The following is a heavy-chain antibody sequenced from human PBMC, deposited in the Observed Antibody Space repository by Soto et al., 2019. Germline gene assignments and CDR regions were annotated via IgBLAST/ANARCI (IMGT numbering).Heavy chain of an antibody. J-gene: IGHJ4*02. CDR3: AREDYYDSSGYYASYFDY. Sequence: ASVKVSCKASGYTFTSYYMHWVRQAPGQGLEWMGIINPSGGSTSYAQKFQGRVTMTRDTSTSTVYMELSSLRSEDTAVYYCAREDYYDSSGYYASYFDYWGQGTLVTSPQ. CDR2: INPSGGST. CDR1: GYTFTSYY. D-gene: IGHD3-22*01. V-gene: IGHV1-46*01.